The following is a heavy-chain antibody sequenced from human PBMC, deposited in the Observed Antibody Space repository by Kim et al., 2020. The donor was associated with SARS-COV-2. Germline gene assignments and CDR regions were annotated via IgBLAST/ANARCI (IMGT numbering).Heavy chain of an antibody. J-gene: IGHJ4*02. CDR3: ARTYYGFDY. CDR2: GNT. Sequence: GNTNYNPHLKSRVPISVDTSKKQISLKVFSVTAADTAVYYCARTYYGFDYWGQGTLVTVSS. V-gene: IGHV4-34*01. D-gene: IGHD3-22*01.